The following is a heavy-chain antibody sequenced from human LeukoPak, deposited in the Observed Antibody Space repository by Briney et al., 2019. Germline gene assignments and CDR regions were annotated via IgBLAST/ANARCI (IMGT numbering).Heavy chain of an antibody. D-gene: IGHD1-1*01. CDR2: IKQDGSEK. V-gene: IGHV3-7*01. Sequence: GGSLRLSCAASGFTFSSYWMSWVRQAPGKGLEWVANIKQDGSEKYYVDSVKGRFTISRDNAKNSLYLQMNSLRAEDTAVYYCARGRTRSSMSYNWFDPWGQGTLVTVSS. J-gene: IGHJ5*02. CDR3: ARGRTRSSMSYNWFDP. CDR1: GFTFSSYW.